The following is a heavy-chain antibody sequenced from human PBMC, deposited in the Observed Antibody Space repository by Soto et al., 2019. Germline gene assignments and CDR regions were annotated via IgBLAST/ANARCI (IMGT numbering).Heavy chain of an antibody. CDR1: GGTFSSYA. Sequence: SVKVSCKASGGTFSSYAISWVRQAPGQGLEWMGGIIPIFGTANYAQKFQGRVTITADESTSTAYMELSSLRSEDTAVYYCASPRERGYSYGAQFDYWGQGTLVTVSS. D-gene: IGHD5-18*01. CDR3: ASPRERGYSYGAQFDY. V-gene: IGHV1-69*13. J-gene: IGHJ4*02. CDR2: IIPIFGTA.